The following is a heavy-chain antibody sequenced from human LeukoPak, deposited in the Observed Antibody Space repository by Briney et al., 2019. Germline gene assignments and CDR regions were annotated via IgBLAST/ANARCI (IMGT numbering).Heavy chain of an antibody. CDR1: GYTFTGYY. CDR3: ARDPITIFGVVPKFDY. V-gene: IGHV1-2*02. CDR2: INPNSGGT. D-gene: IGHD3-3*01. J-gene: IGHJ4*02. Sequence: ASVKVSCKASGYTFTGYYMHWVRQAPGQGLEWMGWINPNSGGTNYAQKFQGRVTMTRDTSISTAYMELSRLRSDDTAVYYCARDPITIFGVVPKFDYWGQGTLVTVSS.